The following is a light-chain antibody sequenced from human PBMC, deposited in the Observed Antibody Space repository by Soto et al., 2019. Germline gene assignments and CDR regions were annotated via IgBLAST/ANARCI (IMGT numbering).Light chain of an antibody. J-gene: IGKJ2*01. CDR1: QSIAGW. CDR2: GGS. Sequence: DIQMTQSPATLSASVGDRVTITCRASQSIAGWLAWYQQKPGQAPKLLIYGGSSLDTGVPSRFSGSGSGTEFTLTISTLQPDDYSTDYCQQYKTYSYTFGQGTKLEIK. V-gene: IGKV1-5*03. CDR3: QQYKTYSYT.